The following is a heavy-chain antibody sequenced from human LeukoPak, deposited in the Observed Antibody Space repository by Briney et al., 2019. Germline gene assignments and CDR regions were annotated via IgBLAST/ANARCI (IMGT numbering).Heavy chain of an antibody. V-gene: IGHV1-2*02. CDR3: ARVPDSSGYYASY. CDR2: INPNSGGT. J-gene: IGHJ4*02. Sequence: ASVKVSCKASGYTFTGCYMHWVRQAPGQGLEWMGWINPNSGGTNYAQKFQGRVTMTRDTSISTAYMELSRLRSDDTAVYYCARVPDSSGYYASYWGQGTLVTVSS. D-gene: IGHD3-22*01. CDR1: GYTFTGCY.